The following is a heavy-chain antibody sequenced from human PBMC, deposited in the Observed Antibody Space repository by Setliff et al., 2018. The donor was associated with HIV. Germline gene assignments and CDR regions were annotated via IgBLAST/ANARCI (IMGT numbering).Heavy chain of an antibody. CDR3: ARGHHIAAAGTGSIEGFDP. CDR1: GYSISSGYY. D-gene: IGHD6-13*01. CDR2: IYHTGST. V-gene: IGHV4-38-2*01. J-gene: IGHJ5*02. Sequence: KPSETLSLTCAVSGYSISSGYYWDWIRQPPGKGLEWIGSIYHTGSTYSNPSLKSRVTISVDSSKNQFSLKLSSVTAADTAVYYCARGHHIAAAGTGSIEGFDPWGQGTLVTVSS.